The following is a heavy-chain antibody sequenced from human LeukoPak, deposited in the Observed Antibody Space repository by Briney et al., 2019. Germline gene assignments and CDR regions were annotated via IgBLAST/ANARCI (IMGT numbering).Heavy chain of an antibody. Sequence: PGGSLRLSCAASGFTLSSYWVGSVRQAPGKGLEWVANIKQEGSEKYYVDSVEGRFTISRDNAKNSLYLQMNSLRAEDTDGYYCARGEGSTSGYPYYFDYWGQGTLVTVSS. CDR3: ARGEGSTSGYPYYFDY. V-gene: IGHV3-7*01. CDR1: GFTLSSYW. J-gene: IGHJ4*02. D-gene: IGHD2-2*01. CDR2: IKQEGSEK.